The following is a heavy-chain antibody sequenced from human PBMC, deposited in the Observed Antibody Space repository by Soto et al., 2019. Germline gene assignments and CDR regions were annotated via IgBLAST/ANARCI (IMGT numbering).Heavy chain of an antibody. J-gene: IGHJ6*02. CDR1: GFTFGDYA. CDR2: IRSKAYGGTT. V-gene: IGHV3-49*03. D-gene: IGHD6-13*01. CDR3: SRDHYSSSWYGDYYYGMDV. Sequence: PGGSLRLSCTASGFTFGDYAISWLRPAPGKGLVWVGFIRSKAYGGTTEYDASVKGRFTISRDDAKSIAYLQMNSLKTEDTAVYYCSRDHYSSSWYGDYYYGMDVWGQGTTVTVSS.